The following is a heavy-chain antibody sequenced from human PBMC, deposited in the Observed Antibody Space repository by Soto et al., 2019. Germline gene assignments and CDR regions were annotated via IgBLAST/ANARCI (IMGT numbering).Heavy chain of an antibody. CDR3: PRSDNYEDTGTFEN. CDR1: GYSFSDFG. V-gene: IGHV1-18*04. CDR2: ISGKNGNT. Sequence: QVHLVQSGGELKKPGASVKVSCKASGYSFSDFGITWVRQAPGQGLEWMGWISGKNGNTNYAQKVQGRVTLTADTSTSTAYMEMRALTTDDTGIYYFPRSDNYEDTGTFENWGQGTPVTASS. D-gene: IGHD1-1*01. J-gene: IGHJ4*02.